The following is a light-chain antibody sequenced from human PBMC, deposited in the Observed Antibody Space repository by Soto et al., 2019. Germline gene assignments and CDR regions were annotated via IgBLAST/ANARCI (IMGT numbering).Light chain of an antibody. J-gene: IGKJ3*01. Sequence: EIVLTQSPVTLSLSPGERATLSCRASQSIGTYLAWYQHKPGQAPRLLIYNAFNRATGIPARFSGSGSGTDFTLTISRLEPEDFAVYYCQQRSNWLFTFGPGTRVDIK. CDR1: QSIGTY. V-gene: IGKV3-11*01. CDR3: QQRSNWLFT. CDR2: NAF.